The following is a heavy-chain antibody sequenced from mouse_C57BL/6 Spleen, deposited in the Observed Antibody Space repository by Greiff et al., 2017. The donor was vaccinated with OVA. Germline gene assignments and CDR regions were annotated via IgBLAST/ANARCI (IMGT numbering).Heavy chain of an antibody. Sequence: EVHLVESGAELVKPGASVKLSCTASGFNFKDYYMHWVKQRTEQGLEWIGRIDPEDGDTKYAPKFQGKATITADTSSNTAYLQLSSLTSEDTAVYYGARRDYYGSSAYYFDYWGQGTTLTVSS. CDR3: ARRDYYGSSAYYFDY. CDR1: GFNFKDYY. V-gene: IGHV14-2*01. J-gene: IGHJ2*01. CDR2: IDPEDGDT. D-gene: IGHD1-1*01.